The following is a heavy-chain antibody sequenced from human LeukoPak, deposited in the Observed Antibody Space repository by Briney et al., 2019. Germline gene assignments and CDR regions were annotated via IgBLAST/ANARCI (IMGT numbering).Heavy chain of an antibody. V-gene: IGHV1-8*01. D-gene: IGHD3-10*01. CDR2: MNPNSGNT. J-gene: IGHJ6*03. CDR1: GYTFTSYD. Sequence: ASVKVSCKASGYTFTSYDINWVRQATGQGLEWMGWMNPNSGNTGYAQKFQGRVTMTRNTSISTAYMELSSLRSEDTAVYYCAKERITMVRGAGGGMGYYYYYYYMDVGGKGTTVTISS. CDR3: AKERITMVRGAGGGMGYYYYYYYMDV.